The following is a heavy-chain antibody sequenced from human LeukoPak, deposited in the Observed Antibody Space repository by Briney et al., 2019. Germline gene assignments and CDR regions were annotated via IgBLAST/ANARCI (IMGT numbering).Heavy chain of an antibody. D-gene: IGHD5-24*01. CDR2: LYHSGDT. V-gene: IGHV4-38-2*01. J-gene: IGHJ2*01. Sequence: SETLSIACDLSGYSINNNYYWGWIRQPPGKGLEWIGSLYHSGDTYYNPSLKSRLTMSVDTSKNQFSLKLSSVTAADTAVYYCARIERARGCYFEFWCHGILVTVSS. CDR1: GYSINNNYY. CDR3: ARIERARGCYFEF.